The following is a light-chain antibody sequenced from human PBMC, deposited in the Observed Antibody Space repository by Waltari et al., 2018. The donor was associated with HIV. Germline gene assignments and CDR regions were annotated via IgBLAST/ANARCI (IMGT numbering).Light chain of an antibody. Sequence: SYELSQPPPISVSPGQTATITCSGQNLGKKYASWSQKRAGQSPLLGIYRDPQPPPGIPGRFSGSNSGNTVTLTIRGTQPLDEADYSCQACDSDTYVFGTGTNVTVL. J-gene: IGLJ1*01. CDR2: RDP. CDR3: QACDSDTYV. CDR1: NLGKKY. V-gene: IGLV3-1*01.